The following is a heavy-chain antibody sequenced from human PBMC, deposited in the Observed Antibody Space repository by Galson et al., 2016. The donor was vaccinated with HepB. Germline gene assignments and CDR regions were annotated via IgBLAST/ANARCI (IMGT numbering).Heavy chain of an antibody. J-gene: IGHJ2*01. V-gene: IGHV3-7*04. CDR2: IKKDGSEI. CDR3: TRNFDL. Sequence: SLRLSCAASGFTLGNYWMNWARQAPGKGLEWLANIKKDGSEINYVDSVKGRFTISRDNAKNSLYLQMNSLRVEDTALYYCTRNFDLWGRGTQVTVSS. CDR1: GFTLGNYW.